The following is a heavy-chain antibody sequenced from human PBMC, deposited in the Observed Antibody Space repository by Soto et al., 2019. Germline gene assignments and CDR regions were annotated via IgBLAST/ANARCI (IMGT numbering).Heavy chain of an antibody. J-gene: IGHJ4*02. D-gene: IGHD3-22*01. Sequence: ASVKVSCKASGGTFSSYTISWVRQAPGQGLEWMGRIIPILGIANYAQKFQGRVTITADKSTSTAYMELSSLRSEDTAVYYCASEGDSSGYYSLFDRFDDWGQGSMVTVSS. CDR3: ASEGDSSGYYSLFDRFDD. CDR1: GGTFSSYT. CDR2: IIPILGIA. V-gene: IGHV1-69*02.